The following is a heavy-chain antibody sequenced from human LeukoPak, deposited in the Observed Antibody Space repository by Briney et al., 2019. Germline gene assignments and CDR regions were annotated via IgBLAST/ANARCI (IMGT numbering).Heavy chain of an antibody. Sequence: PSETLSLTCAVYGGSFSGYYWSWIRQPPGEGLEWIGEINHSGSTNYNPSLKSRVTISVDTSKNQFSLKLSSVTAADTAVYYCARGPYDFWSGYYGYFDYWGQGTLVTVSS. J-gene: IGHJ4*02. CDR3: ARGPYDFWSGYYGYFDY. V-gene: IGHV4-34*01. D-gene: IGHD3-3*01. CDR2: INHSGST. CDR1: GGSFSGYY.